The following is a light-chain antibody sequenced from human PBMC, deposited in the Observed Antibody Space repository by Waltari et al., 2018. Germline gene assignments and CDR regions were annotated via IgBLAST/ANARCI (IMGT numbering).Light chain of an antibody. Sequence: RRAGQRVSRALDWCQQKPGQAPKLLIDGASPRAPGIPDRFTLSGSVSDFSLSISSLEPDDFAIYFCQHYVRLPATFGQGTKVEI. CDR2: GAS. V-gene: IGKV3-20*01. J-gene: IGKJ1*01. CDR1: QRVSRA. CDR3: QHYVRLPAT.